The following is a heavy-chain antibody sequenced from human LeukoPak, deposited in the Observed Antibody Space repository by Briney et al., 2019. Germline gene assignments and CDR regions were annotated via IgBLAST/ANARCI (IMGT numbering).Heavy chain of an antibody. Sequence: GGSLRLSCAASGFTFSAYWMHWVRQGPGKGLDWVSRVSGDGSSSTYADSVKGRFTISRDNAKNSLYLQMNSLRAEDTAVYYCAREGVVPAAPAYYFDYWGQGTLVTVSS. J-gene: IGHJ4*02. CDR3: AREGVVPAAPAYYFDY. CDR2: VSGDGSSS. D-gene: IGHD2-2*01. CDR1: GFTFSAYW. V-gene: IGHV3-74*03.